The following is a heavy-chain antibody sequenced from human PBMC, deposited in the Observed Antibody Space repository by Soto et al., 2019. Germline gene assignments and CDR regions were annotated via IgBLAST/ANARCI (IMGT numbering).Heavy chain of an antibody. V-gene: IGHV3-33*05. CDR3: ARWGTTGGLDV. Sequence: VQLVESGGGLVEPGESLRLSCVGSGFTFRSYVIHWVRQAPGKGLEWVALTSYDGSNKDYGDSVKGRFTISRDNSRNTVDLQMDSLRREDTALYYCARWGTTGGLDVWGQGTLVSVSS. D-gene: IGHD3-16*01. J-gene: IGHJ1*01. CDR1: GFTFRSYV. CDR2: TSYDGSNK.